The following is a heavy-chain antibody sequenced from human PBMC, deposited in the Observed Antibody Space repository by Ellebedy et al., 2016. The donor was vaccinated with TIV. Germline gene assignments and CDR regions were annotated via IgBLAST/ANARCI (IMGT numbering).Heavy chain of an antibody. V-gene: IGHV1-18*01. CDR1: GYTFTSYG. CDR2: ISAYNGNT. D-gene: IGHD2-2*01. Sequence: ASVKVSCXASGYTFTSYGISWVRQAPGQGLEWMGWISAYNGNTNYAQKLQGRVTMTTDTSTSTAYMELRSLRSDDTAVYYCARDPDVKYCSSTSCHRFDYWGQGTLVTVSS. CDR3: ARDPDVKYCSSTSCHRFDY. J-gene: IGHJ4*02.